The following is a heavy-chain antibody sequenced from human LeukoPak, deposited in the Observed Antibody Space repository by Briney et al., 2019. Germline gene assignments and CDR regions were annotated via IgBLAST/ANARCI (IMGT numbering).Heavy chain of an antibody. V-gene: IGHV3-30-3*01. CDR2: ISYDGSNK. Sequence: GGSLRLSCAASGFTFSYYTRHWVRQAPGKGLEWVADISYDGSNKYYADSVKGRFTISRDNSKNTLYLQMNSLRAEDTAVYYCARPLEDSSSWGHFGYWGQGTLVTVSS. D-gene: IGHD6-13*01. J-gene: IGHJ4*02. CDR1: GFTFSYYT. CDR3: ARPLEDSSSWGHFGY.